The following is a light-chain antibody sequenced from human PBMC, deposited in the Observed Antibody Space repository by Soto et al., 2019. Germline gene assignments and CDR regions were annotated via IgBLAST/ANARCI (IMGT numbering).Light chain of an antibody. V-gene: IGLV2-14*01. CDR2: EVS. J-gene: IGLJ1*01. CDR1: SSDVGAYNY. CDR3: FSFTTSNTHV. Sequence: QSALTQPASVSGSPGQSITISCTGTSSDVGAYNYVSWFQQHPDKAPKLMIYEVSNRPSGVSNRFSGSKSGNAASLTISGLQAEDYAYYFCFSFTTSNTHVFGTGTTLNVL.